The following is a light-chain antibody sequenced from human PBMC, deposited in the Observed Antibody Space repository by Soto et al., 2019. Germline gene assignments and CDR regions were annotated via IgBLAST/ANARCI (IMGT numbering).Light chain of an antibody. Sequence: QSVLTQPASLSVSPGQSITISCTGTSSDVGGYAYVSWYQQHPGKAPKLMICDVSNRPSGVSNRFSGSKSGNTASLTISGLQAEDEADYYCSSYTSGTTFVFGTGTKVTVL. CDR2: DVS. V-gene: IGLV2-14*01. CDR3: SSYTSGTTFV. J-gene: IGLJ1*01. CDR1: SSDVGGYAY.